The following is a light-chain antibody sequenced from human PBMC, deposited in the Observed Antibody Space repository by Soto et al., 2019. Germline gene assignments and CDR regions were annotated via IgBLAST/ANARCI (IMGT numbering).Light chain of an antibody. CDR3: GTWDTSLSAVV. Sequence: QSVLTQPPSVSAAPGQKVTISCSGASSNIGKNYVSWYQQLPGAAPKLVIFDTNKRPLGIPDRFSGSKSGTSAALDITALQTGDEADYYCGTWDTSLSAVVFGGGTKLTVL. CDR2: DTN. V-gene: IGLV1-51*01. CDR1: SSNIGKNY. J-gene: IGLJ2*01.